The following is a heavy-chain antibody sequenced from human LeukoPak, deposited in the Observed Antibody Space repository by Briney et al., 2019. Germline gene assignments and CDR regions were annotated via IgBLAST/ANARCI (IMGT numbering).Heavy chain of an antibody. J-gene: IGHJ4*02. D-gene: IGHD1-1*01. CDR3: ARTARSGDI. Sequence: GGSLRLSCAAAGFNFRIYGMHWVRQAPGKGLEWVAVAYDDGSNQYYADSVKGRFTVSRDNAKNSLYLQMNSLSADDTAIYYCARTARSGDIRGQGTLVTVSS. V-gene: IGHV3-33*01. CDR2: AYDDGSNQ. CDR1: GFNFRIYG.